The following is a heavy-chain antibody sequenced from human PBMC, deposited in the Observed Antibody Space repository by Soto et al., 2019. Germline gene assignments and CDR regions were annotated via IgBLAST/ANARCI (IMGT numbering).Heavy chain of an antibody. CDR2: IKSKTDGGTT. CDR3: TTDPMVYGRLAHY. CDR1: GFTFSNAW. Sequence: NPGGSLRLSCAASGFTFSNAWMSWVRQAPGKGLEWVGRIKSKTDGGTTDYAAPVKGRFTISRDDSKNTLYLQMNSLKTEDTAVYYCTTDPMVYGRLAHYWGQGTLVTVSS. J-gene: IGHJ4*02. V-gene: IGHV3-15*01. D-gene: IGHD2-8*01.